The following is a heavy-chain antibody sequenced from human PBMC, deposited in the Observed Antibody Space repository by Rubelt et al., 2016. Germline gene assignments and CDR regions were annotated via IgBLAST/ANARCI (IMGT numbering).Heavy chain of an antibody. CDR3: ARERAVVTVPAELGRLDP. CDR2: LWFEGRKK. CDR1: GFTFNTYA. V-gene: IGHV3-33*01. Sequence: QVHLVESGGGVVQPGGSLRLSCAASGFTFNTYAMHWVRPAPGKGLEWVAVLWFEGRKKFFADSVKGRFTISRDTSKNTLFLEVNDLRAEETAVYYCARERAVVTVPAELGRLDPWGQGALVTVSS. J-gene: IGHJ5*01. D-gene: IGHD5-18*01.